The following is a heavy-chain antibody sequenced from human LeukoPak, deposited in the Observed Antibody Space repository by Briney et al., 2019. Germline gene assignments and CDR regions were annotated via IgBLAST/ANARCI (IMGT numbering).Heavy chain of an antibody. D-gene: IGHD2-2*01. Sequence: GESLKISCKGSGYSFPNYWIGWVRQMPGKGLEWMGIIFPGDSDTRYSPSFQGQVSISVDKSINTAYLQWHRLKASDTAMYYCAKSYSDMGPAAYDYWGQGTLVTVSS. V-gene: IGHV5-51*01. CDR2: IFPGDSDT. CDR1: GYSFPNYW. J-gene: IGHJ4*02. CDR3: AKSYSDMGPAAYDY.